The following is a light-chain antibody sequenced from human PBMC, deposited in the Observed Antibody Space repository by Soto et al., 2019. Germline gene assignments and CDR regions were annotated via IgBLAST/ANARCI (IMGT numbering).Light chain of an antibody. J-gene: IGLJ1*01. CDR1: SSNIGAGYD. V-gene: IGLV1-40*01. Sequence: VLTQPPSVSGAPGQRVTNSCTGSSSNIGAGYDVHWYQQLPGTAPKLLIYGNSNRPSGVPDRFSGSKSGTSASLAITGLQAEDEADYYCQSYDSSLSGYVFGTGTKVTVL. CDR3: QSYDSSLSGYV. CDR2: GNS.